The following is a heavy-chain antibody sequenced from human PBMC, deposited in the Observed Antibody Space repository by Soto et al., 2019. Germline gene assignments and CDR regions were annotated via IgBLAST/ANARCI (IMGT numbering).Heavy chain of an antibody. CDR1: GGSISSGGYY. CDR3: ARGRSLSQTSFLRPQLGRSWFGP. D-gene: IGHD6-6*01. CDR2: IYYSVST. V-gene: IGHV4-31*03. J-gene: IGHJ5*02. Sequence: TLSLTCTVSGGSISSGGYYWSWIRQHPGKGLEWIGYIYYSVSTYYNPSLKSRVTISVDTSKNQFSLKLSSVTAADTAVYYCARGRSLSQTSFLRPQLGRSWFGPCGPGPLVTVSS.